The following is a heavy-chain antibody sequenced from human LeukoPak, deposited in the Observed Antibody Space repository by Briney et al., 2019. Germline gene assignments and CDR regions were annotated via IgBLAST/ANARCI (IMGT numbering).Heavy chain of an antibody. CDR1: EFTISSSY. Sequence: GGSLRLTCAASEFTISSSYMNWVRQAPGKGLEWVSVIYSGGSTYYADSVKGRFTISRDNSKNTLYLQMNSLRAEDTAVYYCARGGYCSGGTCGDFDYWGQGTLVTVSS. V-gene: IGHV3-53*01. J-gene: IGHJ4*02. CDR3: ARGGYCSGGTCGDFDY. CDR2: IYSGGST. D-gene: IGHD2-15*01.